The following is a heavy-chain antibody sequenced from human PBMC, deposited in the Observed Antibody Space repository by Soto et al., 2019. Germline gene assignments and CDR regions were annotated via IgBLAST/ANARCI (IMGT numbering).Heavy chain of an antibody. D-gene: IGHD3-10*01. CDR3: AHPRGFGVFDAVDI. CDR1: GFIFSTYA. CDR2: ISSSGGST. J-gene: IGHJ3*02. V-gene: IGHV3-23*01. Sequence: GSLSFSCAASGFIFSTYAMNWVRQAPGEGLEWVSAISSSGGSTFYAESVRGRFTISRDNSVNTLYLQMSSLRTEDTAVYYCAHPRGFGVFDAVDIWGQGTMVTVSS.